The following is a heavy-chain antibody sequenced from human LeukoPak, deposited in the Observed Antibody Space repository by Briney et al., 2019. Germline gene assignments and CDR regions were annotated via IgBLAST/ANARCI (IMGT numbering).Heavy chain of an antibody. CDR1: GFTFSSYS. V-gene: IGHV3-21*01. Sequence: GGSLRLSCAASGFTFSSYSMNWVRQAPRKGLEWVSSISSSSSYIYYADSVKGRFTISRDNAKNSLYLQMNSLRAEDTAVYYCARDANDYNFYYWGQGALVTVSS. J-gene: IGHJ4*02. D-gene: IGHD5-24*01. CDR3: ARDANDYNFYY. CDR2: ISSSSSYI.